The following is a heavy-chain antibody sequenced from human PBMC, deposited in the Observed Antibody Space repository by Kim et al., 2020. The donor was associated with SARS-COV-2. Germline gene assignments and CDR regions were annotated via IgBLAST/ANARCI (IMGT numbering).Heavy chain of an antibody. CDR1: GYTFTSYG. J-gene: IGHJ6*02. Sequence: ASVKVSCKASGYTFTSYGISWGRQAPGQGLEWMGWISAYNGNTNYAQKIQGRVTMTTDTSTSAAYMELRSLRSDDTAVYYCTRGNVVRGRWFGEYYYHGMDVWGQGTTVTVSS. V-gene: IGHV1-18*01. CDR2: ISAYNGNT. D-gene: IGHD3-10*01. CDR3: TRGNVVRGRWFGEYYYHGMDV.